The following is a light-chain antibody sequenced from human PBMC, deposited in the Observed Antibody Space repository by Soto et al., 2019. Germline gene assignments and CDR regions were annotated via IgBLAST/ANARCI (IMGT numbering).Light chain of an antibody. CDR1: QGLTNY. CDR3: QQVESLPWT. Sequence: DIQMTQSPSSVCASVGDRVTSTCRASQGLTNYFAWYQQTPGKDSTLMIYDVYSLQSGVPSRFSGGGSGTDFTLTISRLQPEDFATYFCQQVESLPWTFGEGTKVDMK. V-gene: IGKV1-12*01. J-gene: IGKJ1*01. CDR2: DVY.